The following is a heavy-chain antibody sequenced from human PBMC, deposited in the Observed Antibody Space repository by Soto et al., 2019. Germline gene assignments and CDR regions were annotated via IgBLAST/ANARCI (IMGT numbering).Heavy chain of an antibody. Sequence: GSLRLSCAASGFTFSDYYMSWIRQAPGKGLEWVSYISSSGSTIYYADSVKGRFTISRDKAKNSLYLQMNSLRAEDTAVYYCATCEQKAGYCSGGSCVYYYMDVWGKGTTVTVSS. CDR3: ATCEQKAGYCSGGSCVYYYMDV. J-gene: IGHJ6*03. CDR1: GFTFSDYY. CDR2: ISSSGSTI. V-gene: IGHV3-11*01. D-gene: IGHD2-15*01.